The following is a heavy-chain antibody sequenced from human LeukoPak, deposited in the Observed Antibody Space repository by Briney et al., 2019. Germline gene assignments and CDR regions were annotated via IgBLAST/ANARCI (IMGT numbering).Heavy chain of an antibody. D-gene: IGHD2-15*01. V-gene: IGHV1-69*04. CDR3: ARERDCSGGSCYSDEYWFDP. Sequence: SVKVSCKASGGTFSSYAIGWVRQAPGQGLEWMGRIIPILGIANYAQKFQGRVTITADKSTSTAYMELSSLRSEDTAVYYCARERDCSGGSCYSDEYWFDPWGQGTLVTVSS. CDR2: IIPILGIA. CDR1: GGTFSSYA. J-gene: IGHJ5*02.